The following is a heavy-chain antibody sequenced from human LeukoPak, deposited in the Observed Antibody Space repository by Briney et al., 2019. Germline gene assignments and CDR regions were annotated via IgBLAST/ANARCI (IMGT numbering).Heavy chain of an antibody. Sequence: GGSLRLSCAASGFTFSSYAMSWVRQAPGKGLEWVSAISGSGGSTYYADSVKGRFTISRDNSKNTLYLQMNSLRAEDTAVYYCAILKRESYYFDYWGQGTLVTLSS. CDR2: ISGSGGST. D-gene: IGHD3-10*01. CDR3: AILKRESYYFDY. V-gene: IGHV3-23*01. CDR1: GFTFSSYA. J-gene: IGHJ4*02.